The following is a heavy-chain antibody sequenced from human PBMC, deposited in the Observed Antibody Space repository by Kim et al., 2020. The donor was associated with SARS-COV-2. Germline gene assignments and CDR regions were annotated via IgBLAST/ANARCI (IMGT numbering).Heavy chain of an antibody. CDR3: ARGVRDYDLLTRSGYDYYMDV. J-gene: IGHJ6*03. D-gene: IGHD3-9*01. Sequence: ASVKVSCKASGYTFTSYDINWVRQATGQGLEWMGWMNPNSGNTGYAQKFQGRVTMTRNTSISTAYMELSSLRSEDTAVYYCARGVRDYDLLTRSGYDYYMDVWGKGTTVTVSS. CDR1: GYTFTSYD. CDR2: MNPNSGNT. V-gene: IGHV1-8*01.